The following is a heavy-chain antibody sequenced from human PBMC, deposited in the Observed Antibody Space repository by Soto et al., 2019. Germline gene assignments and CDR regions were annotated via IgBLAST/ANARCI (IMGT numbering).Heavy chain of an antibody. J-gene: IGHJ3*02. D-gene: IGHD2-21*02. CDR1: GGSISSGGYY. V-gene: IGHV4-31*03. CDR2: IYYSGST. Sequence: QVQLQESGPGLVKPSQTLSLTCTVSGGSISSGGYYWSWIRQHPGKGLEWIGYIYYSGSTYYNPTLMSRVTISVDTSKNQFSLKLSSVTAADTAVYSCARTAKGDAFDIWGQGTMVTVSS. CDR3: ARTAKGDAFDI.